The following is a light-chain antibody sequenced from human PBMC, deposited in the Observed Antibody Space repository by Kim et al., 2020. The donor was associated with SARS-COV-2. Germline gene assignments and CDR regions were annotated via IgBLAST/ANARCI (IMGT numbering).Light chain of an antibody. J-gene: IGLJ3*02. V-gene: IGLV6-57*03. CDR3: QSYDNTNWV. CDR2: EDH. Sequence: GKTVTISCTRSRGSIASSYVQWFQQRPASAPTTVIYEDHHRPSGVPDRFSGSTDRSSNSASLTISGLEFEDEADYYCQSYDNTNWVLGGGTKLTVL. CDR1: RGSIASSY.